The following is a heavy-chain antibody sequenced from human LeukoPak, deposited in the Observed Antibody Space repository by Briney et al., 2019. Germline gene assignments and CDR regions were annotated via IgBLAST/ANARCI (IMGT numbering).Heavy chain of an antibody. Sequence: PGGSLRLSCAASGFTFSDYYMSWIRQAPGKGLEWVAVISYDGSNKYYADSVKGRFTISRDNSKNTLYLQMNSLRAEDTAVYYCARDSSGDFDYWGQGTLVTVSS. D-gene: IGHD6-19*01. CDR1: GFTFSDYY. J-gene: IGHJ4*02. CDR3: ARDSSGDFDY. V-gene: IGHV3-30*03. CDR2: ISYDGSNK.